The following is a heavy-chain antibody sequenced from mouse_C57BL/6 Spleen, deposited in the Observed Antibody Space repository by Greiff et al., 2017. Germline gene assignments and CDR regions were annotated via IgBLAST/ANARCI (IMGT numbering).Heavy chain of an antibody. CDR2: IDPETGGT. V-gene: IGHV1-15*01. D-gene: IGHD1-1*01. Sequence: QVQLQQSGAELVRPGASVTLSCKASGYTFTDYEMHWVKQTPVHGLEWIGAIDPETGGTAYNQKFKGKAILTADKSSSTAYMELRSLTSEDSAVYYCTSTDYGSSYVLYYFDYWGQGTTLTVSS. CDR3: TSTDYGSSYVLYYFDY. CDR1: GYTFTDYE. J-gene: IGHJ2*01.